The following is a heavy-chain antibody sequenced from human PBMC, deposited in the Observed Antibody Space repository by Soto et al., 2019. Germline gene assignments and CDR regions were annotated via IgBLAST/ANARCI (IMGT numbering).Heavy chain of an antibody. CDR3: ARRASR. J-gene: IGHJ3*01. CDR2: IHPSGQPI. CDR1: GFTFSTCE. Sequence: EVQLVESGGGLIQPGGSLRLSCAASGFTFSTCEMYWVRQAPGKGLEGVSYIHPSGQPIFYADSVKGRFTISRENAKNSLYLQIINLRAGDSAVYYCARRASRWGQGTMVTVSS. V-gene: IGHV3-48*03.